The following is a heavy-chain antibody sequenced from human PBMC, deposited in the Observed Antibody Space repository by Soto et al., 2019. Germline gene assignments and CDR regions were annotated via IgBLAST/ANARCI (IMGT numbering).Heavy chain of an antibody. D-gene: IGHD4-17*01. J-gene: IGHJ6*02. CDR3: AKSGLRYYGMDV. CDR1: GFNFSSYG. CDR2: ISYDGSNK. Sequence: GGSLRLSCAASGFNFSSYGMHWVRQAPGKGLEWVAVISYDGSNKYYADSVKGRFTISRDNSKNTLYLQMNSLRAEDTAVYYCAKSGLRYYGMDVWGQGTTVTVS. V-gene: IGHV3-30*18.